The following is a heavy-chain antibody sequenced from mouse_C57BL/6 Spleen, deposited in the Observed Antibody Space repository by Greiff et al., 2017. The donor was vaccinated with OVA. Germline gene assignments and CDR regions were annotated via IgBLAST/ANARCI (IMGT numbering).Heavy chain of an antibody. CDR2: ISSGSSTI. J-gene: IGHJ3*01. D-gene: IGHD1-1*01. V-gene: IGHV5-17*01. CDR3: ATGHYYGSTWFAY. CDR1: GFTFSDYG. Sequence: EVQLVESGGGLVKPGGSLKLSCAASGFTFSDYGMHWVRQAPEKGLEWVAYISSGSSTIYYADPVKGRFTISRDNAKNTLFLQMTSLRSEDTAMYYCATGHYYGSTWFAYWGQGTLVTVSA.